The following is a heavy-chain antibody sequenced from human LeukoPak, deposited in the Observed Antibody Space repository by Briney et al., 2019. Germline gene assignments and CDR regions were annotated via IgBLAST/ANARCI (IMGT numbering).Heavy chain of an antibody. CDR3: ARDLGNYYDSSGYCGDY. V-gene: IGHV1-18*01. J-gene: IGHJ4*02. CDR2: ISAYNGNT. D-gene: IGHD3-22*01. CDR1: GYTFTSYG. Sequence: ASVKVSCKASGYTFTSYGISWVRQAPGQGLEWMGWISAYNGNTSYAQKFQGRVTMTRDMSTSTVYMELSSLRSEDTAVYYCARDLGNYYDSSGYCGDYWGQGTLVTVSS.